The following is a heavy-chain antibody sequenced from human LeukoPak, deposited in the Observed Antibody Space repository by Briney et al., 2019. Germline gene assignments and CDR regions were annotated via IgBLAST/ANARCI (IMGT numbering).Heavy chain of an antibody. V-gene: IGHV3-7*04. CDR2: IKQDGSEK. CDR3: ARGFLEFIVVPFDI. J-gene: IGHJ3*02. D-gene: IGHD2-2*01. CDR1: GFTFSSYW. Sequence: PGGSLRLSCAASGFTFSSYWMSWVRQAPGKGLEWVANIKQDGSEKYYVDSVKGRFTISRDNAKNSLYLQMNSLRAEDTAVYYCARGFLEFIVVPFDIWGQGTMVTVSS.